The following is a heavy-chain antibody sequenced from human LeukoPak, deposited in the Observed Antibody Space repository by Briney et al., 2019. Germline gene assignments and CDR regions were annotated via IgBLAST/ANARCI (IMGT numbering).Heavy chain of an antibody. CDR2: IYYSGST. J-gene: IGHJ4*02. D-gene: IGHD5-18*01. CDR3: AREVQDTAMVLFDY. CDR1: GGSISSSSYY. V-gene: IGHV4-39*02. Sequence: SSETLSLTCTVSGGSISSSSYYWGWIRQPPGKGLEWIGSIYYSGSTYYNPSLKSRVTISVDTSKNQFSLKLSSVTAADTAVYYCAREVQDTAMVLFDYWGQGTLVTVSS.